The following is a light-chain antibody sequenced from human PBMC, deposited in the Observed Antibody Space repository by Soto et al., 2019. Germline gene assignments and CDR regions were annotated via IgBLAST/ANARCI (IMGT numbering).Light chain of an antibody. CDR2: DAS. V-gene: IGKV3D-11*01. J-gene: IGKJ5*01. CDR1: QDINTY. CDR3: QQRSNWPIT. Sequence: TQSPSTLSASVGDRVTLSCRASQDINTYLAWYQQKPGQPPRLLIYDASNRAKGIPARFSGSGPGTDFTLTISSLEPEDFAVYYCQQRSNWPITFGQGTRLEI.